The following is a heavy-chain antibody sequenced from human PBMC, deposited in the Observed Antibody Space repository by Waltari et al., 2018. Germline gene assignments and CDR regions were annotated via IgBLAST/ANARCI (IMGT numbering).Heavy chain of an antibody. CDR3: ARKVTETYYYYYYMDV. J-gene: IGHJ6*03. V-gene: IGHV4-34*01. Sequence: QVQLQQWGAGLLKSSETLSITCAVYGGYFSGYYWSWIRQPPGKGLEWIGEINHSGSTNYNPSITSRVTISVDTSKKQFSLKLSSVTAADSAVYFCARKVTETYYYYYYMDVWGKGTTVTIPS. CDR1: GGYFSGYY. D-gene: IGHD1-20*01. CDR2: INHSGST.